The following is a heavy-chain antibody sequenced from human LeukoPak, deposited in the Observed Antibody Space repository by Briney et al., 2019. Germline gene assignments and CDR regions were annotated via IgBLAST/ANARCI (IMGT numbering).Heavy chain of an antibody. D-gene: IGHD3-22*01. CDR3: ARASRYYYDSSSYYMFDY. CDR2: ISTSGSNI. CDR1: GFTFSDYY. V-gene: IGHV3-11*01. Sequence: GGSLRLFCAASGFTFSDYYMSWSRQAPGKGLEWVSYISTSGSNIYYADSVKGRFTISRDNAKNSLYLQMNSLRAEDTAVYYCARASRYYYDSSSYYMFDYWGQGTLVTVSS. J-gene: IGHJ4*02.